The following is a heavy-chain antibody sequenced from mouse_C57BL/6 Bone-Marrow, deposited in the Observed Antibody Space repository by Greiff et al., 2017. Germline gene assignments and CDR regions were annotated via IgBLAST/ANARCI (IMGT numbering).Heavy chain of an antibody. V-gene: IGHV1-81*01. CDR3: ARWNYYGSSYGY. Sequence: QVQLQQSGAELARPGASVKLSCKASGYTFTSYGISWVKQRTGQGLEWIGEIYPRSGNTYYNEKFKGKATLTADKSSSTAYMELRSLTSEDSAVXVCARWNYYGSSYGYWGQGTTLTVSS. D-gene: IGHD1-1*01. CDR1: GYTFTSYG. J-gene: IGHJ2*01. CDR2: IYPRSGNT.